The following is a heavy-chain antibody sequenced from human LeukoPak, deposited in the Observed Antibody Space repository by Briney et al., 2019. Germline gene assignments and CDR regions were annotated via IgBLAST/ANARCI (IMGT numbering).Heavy chain of an antibody. CDR2: INHSGST. J-gene: IGHJ5*02. V-gene: IGHV4-34*01. Sequence: KPSETLSLTCAVYGGSFSGYYWSWIRQPPGKGLEWIGEINHSGSTNYNPSLKSRVTISVDTSKNQFSLKLSSVTAADTAVYYCARNKHRNWFDPWGQGTLVTVSS. CDR1: GGSFSGYY. CDR3: ARNKHRNWFDP. D-gene: IGHD1/OR15-1a*01.